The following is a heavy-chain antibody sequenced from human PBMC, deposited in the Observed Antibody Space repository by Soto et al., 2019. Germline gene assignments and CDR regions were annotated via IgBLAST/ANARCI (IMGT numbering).Heavy chain of an antibody. CDR2: IYYSGST. Sequence: PSETLSLTCTVSGGSISSSSYYWGWLRQPPGKGLEWIGSIYYSGSTYYNPSLKSRVTISVDTSKNQFSLKLSSVTAADTAVYYCARAAADHYYYYGMDVWGQGTTVTVSS. J-gene: IGHJ6*02. CDR3: ARAAADHYYYYGMDV. CDR1: GGSISSSSYY. V-gene: IGHV4-39*01. D-gene: IGHD6-13*01.